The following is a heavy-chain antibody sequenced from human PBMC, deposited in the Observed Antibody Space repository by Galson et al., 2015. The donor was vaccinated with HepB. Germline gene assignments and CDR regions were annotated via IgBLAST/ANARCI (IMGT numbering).Heavy chain of an antibody. CDR1: GGSFTDYY. V-gene: IGHV4-34*01. J-gene: IGHJ4*02. Sequence: ETLSLTCAVCGGSFTDYYWNWIRQPPGKGLEWIGEINHSGSTNYNPSLESRVTISVDTSKSQFSLKLKSVTAADTAVYYCARYTSGWASFDYWGQGRLVTVSS. D-gene: IGHD6-19*01. CDR2: INHSGST. CDR3: ARYTSGWASFDY.